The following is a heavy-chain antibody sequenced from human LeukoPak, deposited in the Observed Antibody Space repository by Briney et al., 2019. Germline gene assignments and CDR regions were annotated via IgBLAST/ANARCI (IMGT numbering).Heavy chain of an antibody. CDR2: ISYDGSNK. CDR3: ARDNFDY. J-gene: IGHJ4*02. CDR1: GFTFSSYA. Sequence: AGGSLRLSCAAPGFTFSSYAMHWVRQAPGKGLEWVAVISYDGSNKYYADSVKGRFTISRDNSKNTLYLQMNSLRAEDTAVYYCARDNFDYWGQGTLVTVSS. V-gene: IGHV3-30*04.